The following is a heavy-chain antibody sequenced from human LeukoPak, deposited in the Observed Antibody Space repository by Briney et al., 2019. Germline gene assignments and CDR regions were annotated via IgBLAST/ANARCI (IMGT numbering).Heavy chain of an antibody. CDR2: IYHSGST. CDR3: ARGWLQSGFDY. J-gene: IGHJ4*02. V-gene: IGHV4-4*02. Sequence: SETLSLTCAVSGGSISSSNWWNWVRQPPGKGLEWIGQIYHSGSTNYNPSLKTRVTISVDKSKSQFSLQLNSVTPEDTAVYYCARGWLQSGFDYWGQGTLVTVSS. CDR1: GGSISSSNW. D-gene: IGHD5-24*01.